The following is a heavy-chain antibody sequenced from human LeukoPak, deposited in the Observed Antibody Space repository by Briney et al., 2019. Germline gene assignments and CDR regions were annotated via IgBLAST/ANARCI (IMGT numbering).Heavy chain of an antibody. CDR1: GYTFIRYG. Sequence: ASVKVFCKASGYTFIRYGISWVRQAPGQGLEWMGWISPYNGNTKYLQKLQGRVTMTTDTSTSTAYMELRSLTSDDTAVYYCAREESIGSYQFLHDYWGQGTLVTVSS. CDR3: AREESIGSYQFLHDY. V-gene: IGHV1-18*01. CDR2: ISPYNGNT. D-gene: IGHD1-26*01. J-gene: IGHJ4*02.